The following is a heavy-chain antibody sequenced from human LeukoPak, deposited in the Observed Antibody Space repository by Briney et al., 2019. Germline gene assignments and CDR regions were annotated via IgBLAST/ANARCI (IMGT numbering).Heavy chain of an antibody. J-gene: IGHJ4*02. V-gene: IGHV1-2*02. D-gene: IGHD3-10*01. CDR2: INPNSGGT. Sequence: ASVKVSCKASGYTFTGYYMHWVRQAPGQGLAWMGWINPNSGGTNYAQKFQGRVTMTRDTSISTAYMELSRLRSDDTAVYYCARGGVLLWFGESGDYWGQGTLVTVSS. CDR1: GYTFTGYY. CDR3: ARGGVLLWFGESGDY.